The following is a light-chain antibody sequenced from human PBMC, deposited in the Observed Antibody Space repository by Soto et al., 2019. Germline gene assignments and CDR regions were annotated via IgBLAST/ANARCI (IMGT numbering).Light chain of an antibody. CDR3: QQLNNVPCT. Sequence: DIQLTQSPSFLSASIGDRVTITCRASQGINSYLAWYQQKPGQAPKLLIYGASTLQSGVPSRFSGSGSWTEFTLTISSLQPEDSATYYCQQLNNVPCTFGPGTKVDIK. J-gene: IGKJ3*01. CDR1: QGINSY. CDR2: GAS. V-gene: IGKV1-9*01.